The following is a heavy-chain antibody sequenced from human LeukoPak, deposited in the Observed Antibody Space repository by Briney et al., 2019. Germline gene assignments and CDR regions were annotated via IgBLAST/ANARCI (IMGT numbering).Heavy chain of an antibody. J-gene: IGHJ5*02. Sequence: SETLSLTCTVSGGSISSYYWSWIRQPPGKGLEWIGYIYYSGSTNYNPSLKSRVTISVDTSKNQFSLKLSSVTAADTAVYYCARGGDRCSSTSCLAYNWFDPWGQGTLVTVSS. V-gene: IGHV4-59*01. CDR1: GGSISSYY. CDR2: IYYSGST. CDR3: ARGGDRCSSTSCLAYNWFDP. D-gene: IGHD2-2*01.